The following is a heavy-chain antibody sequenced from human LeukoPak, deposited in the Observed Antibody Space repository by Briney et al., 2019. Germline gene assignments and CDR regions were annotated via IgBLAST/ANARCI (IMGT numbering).Heavy chain of an antibody. V-gene: IGHV3-23*01. CDR1: GSPSRRSA. D-gene: IGHD3-3*02. Sequence: PGGSLRLSCPPSGSPSRRSALRWVRQPPGQGLRWLPAISASGGSTCYADCVKGRFTISRDNSKNTLYLQMDSQRTDETAVHLCAKDRAPFLEWPLYYSDYWAQGTLVTVPS. J-gene: IGHJ4*02. CDR2: ISASGGST. CDR3: AKDRAPFLEWPLYYSDY.